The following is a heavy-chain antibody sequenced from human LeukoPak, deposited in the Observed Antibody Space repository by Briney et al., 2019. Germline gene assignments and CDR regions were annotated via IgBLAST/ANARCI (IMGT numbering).Heavy chain of an antibody. J-gene: IGHJ4*02. CDR2: ISYDGSNK. Sequence: GGSLRLSCAASGFTFSSYAMHWVRQAPGKGLEWVAVISYDGSNKYYADSVKGRFTISRDNSKNTLCLQMNSLRAEDTAVYYCAREYSGSYFDYWGQGTLVTVSS. D-gene: IGHD1-26*01. CDR3: AREYSGSYFDY. CDR1: GFTFSSYA. V-gene: IGHV3-30-3*01.